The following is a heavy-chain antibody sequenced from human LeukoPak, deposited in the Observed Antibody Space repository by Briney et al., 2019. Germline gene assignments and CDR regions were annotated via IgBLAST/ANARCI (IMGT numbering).Heavy chain of an antibody. CDR2: ISSSGSTI. Sequence: PGGSLRLSCAASGFTFSDYYMSWLRQAPGKGVEWVSYISSSGSTIYYADSVKGRFTISRDNAKNSVYLQMNSLRAQDTAVYYCAREATVTTPYFDYCGQGTLVTVSS. J-gene: IGHJ4*02. D-gene: IGHD4-17*01. CDR1: GFTFSDYY. V-gene: IGHV3-11*01. CDR3: AREATVTTPYFDY.